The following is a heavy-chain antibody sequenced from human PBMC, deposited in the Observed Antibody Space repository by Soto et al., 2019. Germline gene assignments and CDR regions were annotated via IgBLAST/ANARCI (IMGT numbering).Heavy chain of an antibody. J-gene: IGHJ5*02. V-gene: IGHV4-34*01. CDR3: ARGYIVLMVYAPLAWFDP. D-gene: IGHD2-8*01. CDR1: GVSFSGYY. Sequence: PSETLSLTCAVYGVSFSGYYWSWIRQPPGKGLEWIGEINHSGSTNYNPSLKSRVTISVDTSKNQFSLKLSSVTAADTAVYYCARGYIVLMVYAPLAWFDPWGQGTLVTVSS. CDR2: INHSGST.